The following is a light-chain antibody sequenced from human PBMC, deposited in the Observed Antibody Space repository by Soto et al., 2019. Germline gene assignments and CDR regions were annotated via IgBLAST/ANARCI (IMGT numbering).Light chain of an antibody. V-gene: IGKV1-5*03. CDR3: QHYNSHSEA. CDR1: QTISSC. Sequence: DIQMTQSPSTLSGSVGDRVTITCRASQTISSCLDWYQQKPGKAPKLLIYKASTLKSGVPSRFSGSGSGTEFSLTISSLQPDDFATYYCQHYNSHSEAFGQGTKGEL. J-gene: IGKJ1*01. CDR2: KAS.